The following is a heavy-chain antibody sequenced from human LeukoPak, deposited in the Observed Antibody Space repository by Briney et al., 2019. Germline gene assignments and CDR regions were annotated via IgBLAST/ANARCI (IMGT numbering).Heavy chain of an antibody. V-gene: IGHV1-2*07. CDR2: INPKNGGA. CDR1: GYTFICYY. D-gene: IGHD2-2*01. Sequence: ASVKVSCKTSGYTFICYYMHWVRQAPGQGLEWMGWINPKNGGANYAPSFQGRVTMTRDTSISTAYMELSRLRSDDTAVYYCARDGKYCSSTSCYCDYWGQGTLVTVSS. CDR3: ARDGKYCSSTSCYCDY. J-gene: IGHJ4*02.